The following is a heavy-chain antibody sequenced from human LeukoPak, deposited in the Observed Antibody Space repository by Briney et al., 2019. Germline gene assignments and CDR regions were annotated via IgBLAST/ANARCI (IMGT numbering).Heavy chain of an antibody. V-gene: IGHV2-5*01. CDR3: ARTNRGTYYCDSSGYYY. Sequence: SGPTLVNPTQTLTLTCTFSGFSLSTSGVGVGWIRQPPGKALEWLALIYWNDDKRYSPSLKSRLTITKDTSKNQVVLTMTNMDPVDTATYYCARTNRGTYYCDSSGYYYWGQGTLVTVSS. J-gene: IGHJ4*02. CDR1: GFSLSTSGVG. CDR2: IYWNDDK. D-gene: IGHD3-22*01.